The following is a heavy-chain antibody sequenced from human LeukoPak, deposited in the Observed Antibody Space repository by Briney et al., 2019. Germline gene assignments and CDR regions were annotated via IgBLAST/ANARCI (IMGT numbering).Heavy chain of an antibody. Sequence: PGGSLRLSCAASGFTFSSYEMNWVRQAPGKGLGWVSYISSSGSTIYYADSVKGRFTISRDNAKNSLYLQMNSLRAEDTAVYYCAREVDYIVATMDAFDIWGQGTMVTVSS. CDR3: AREVDYIVATMDAFDI. D-gene: IGHD5-12*01. CDR1: GFTFSSYE. J-gene: IGHJ3*02. CDR2: ISSSGSTI. V-gene: IGHV3-48*03.